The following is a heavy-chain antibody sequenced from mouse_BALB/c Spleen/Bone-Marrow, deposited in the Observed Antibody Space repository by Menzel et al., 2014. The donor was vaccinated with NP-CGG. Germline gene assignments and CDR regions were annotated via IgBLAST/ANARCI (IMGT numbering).Heavy chain of an antibody. CDR1: GFNIKDYY. J-gene: IGHJ1*01. CDR2: IDPENGDT. CDR3: NRYDWYFDV. V-gene: IGHV14-4*02. Sequence: EVQRVESGAELVRSGASVKLSCTASGFNIKDYYMHWVKQRPEQGLEWIGWIDPENGDTEYAPKFQGKATMTADTSSNTAYLQRSSLTSEDTAVYHCNRYDWYFDVCGAGTTVTVSS. D-gene: IGHD2-14*01.